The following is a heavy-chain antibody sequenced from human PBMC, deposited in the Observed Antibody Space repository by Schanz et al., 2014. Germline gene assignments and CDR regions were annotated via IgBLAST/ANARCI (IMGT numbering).Heavy chain of an antibody. V-gene: IGHV3-33*03. J-gene: IGHJ6*02. D-gene: IGHD1-26*01. CDR1: GFTVSSNY. CDR3: AKDSRGSSFDMDV. CDR2: IWYDGNNK. Sequence: VQLVESGGGLIQPGGSLRLSCAVSGFTVSSNYMSWVRQAPGKGLEWVAVIWYDGNNKYYADSVKGRFTISRDNSKNSLYLQMNSLRTEDTALYYCAKDSRGSSFDMDVWGQGTTVTVSS.